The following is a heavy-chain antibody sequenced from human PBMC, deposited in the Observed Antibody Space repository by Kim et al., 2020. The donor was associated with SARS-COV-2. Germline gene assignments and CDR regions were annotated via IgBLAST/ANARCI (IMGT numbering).Heavy chain of an antibody. Sequence: GGSLRLSCAVGGLSISGYWMSWVRQTPGKGLEWVASINEDGSDKTYVDSLKGRFTISKDNAKNSLYLQMSSLRAEETAIYYCVRAPRGYDSSPFYWGRGT. V-gene: IGHV3-7*03. CDR3: VRAPRGYDSSPFY. CDR1: GLSISGYW. CDR2: INEDGSDK. D-gene: IGHD5-12*01. J-gene: IGHJ4*02.